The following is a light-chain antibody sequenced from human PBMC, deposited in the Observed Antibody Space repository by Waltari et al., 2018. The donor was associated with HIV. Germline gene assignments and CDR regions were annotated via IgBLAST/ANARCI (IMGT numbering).Light chain of an antibody. CDR1: QSVLYSFTDNNY. J-gene: IGKJ1*01. Sequence: DIVMTQSPDSLAVSLGERATINCKSSQSVLYSFTDNNYLAWYQQKPGQPPKLLIYWAYTRESGVPDRFSGSGCGTDFPRNSSSLQPEDVAVYYCRQYYSTPWTFGQGTKVEIK. CDR2: WAY. CDR3: RQYYSTPWT. V-gene: IGKV4-1*01.